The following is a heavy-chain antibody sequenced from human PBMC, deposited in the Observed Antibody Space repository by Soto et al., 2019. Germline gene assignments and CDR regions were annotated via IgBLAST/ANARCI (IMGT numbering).Heavy chain of an antibody. CDR2: IYYSGST. J-gene: IGHJ4*02. D-gene: IGHD1-26*01. Sequence: SETLSLTCAVYGGSFSGYYWSWIRQPPGKGLEWIGYIYYSGSTSYNSSLKSRVTISVDTSKNQFSLKLSSVTAADTAVYYCATYSGSYHYFDYWGQGILVTVSS. CDR1: GGSFSGYY. V-gene: IGHV4-59*12. CDR3: ATYSGSYHYFDY.